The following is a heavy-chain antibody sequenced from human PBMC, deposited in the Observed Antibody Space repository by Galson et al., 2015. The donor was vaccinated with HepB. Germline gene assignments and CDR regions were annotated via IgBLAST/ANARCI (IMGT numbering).Heavy chain of an antibody. CDR3: ARAPNFKSGWPNYYSYYYGLDV. Sequence: CAISGDSVSSNSASWNWVRQSPSRGLEWLGRTYFMSKWYNDYAVSVKTRITTIEDTSKNQFSLHLDSVTPDDTAVYYCARAPNFKSGWPNYYSYYYGLDVWGQGTTVTVSS. CDR2: TYFMSKWYN. V-gene: IGHV6-1*01. D-gene: IGHD6-19*01. J-gene: IGHJ6*02. CDR1: GDSVSSNSAS.